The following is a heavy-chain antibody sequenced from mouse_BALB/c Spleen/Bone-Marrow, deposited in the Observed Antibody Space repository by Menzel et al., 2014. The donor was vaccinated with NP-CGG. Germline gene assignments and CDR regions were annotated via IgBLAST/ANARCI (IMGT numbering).Heavy chain of an antibody. V-gene: IGHV5-4*02. CDR2: ISDAGSYT. J-gene: IGHJ3*01. CDR3: ARDGDYRYAWFAY. Sequence: VQLQQPGGGLVKPGGSLKLSCAASGFTFSDYYMYWARQTPEKRLEWVATISDAGSYTYYPDSVKGRFTISRDNAKNNLYLQMISLKSEDTAMYYCARDGDYRYAWFAYWGQGTLVTVST. CDR1: GFTFSDYY. D-gene: IGHD2-14*01.